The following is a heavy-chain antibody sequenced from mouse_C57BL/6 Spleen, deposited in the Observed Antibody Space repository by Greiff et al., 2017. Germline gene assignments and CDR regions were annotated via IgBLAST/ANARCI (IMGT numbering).Heavy chain of an antibody. Sequence: EVQLQESGPELVKPGASVKISCKASGYSFTDYNMNWVKQSNGKSLEWIGVINPNYGTTSYNQKFKGKATLTVDQSSSTAYMQLNSLTSEDSAVYYCATATVVGEGYYFDYWGQGTTLTVSS. CDR3: ATATVVGEGYYFDY. D-gene: IGHD1-1*01. V-gene: IGHV1-39*01. CDR1: GYSFTDYN. J-gene: IGHJ2*01. CDR2: INPNYGTT.